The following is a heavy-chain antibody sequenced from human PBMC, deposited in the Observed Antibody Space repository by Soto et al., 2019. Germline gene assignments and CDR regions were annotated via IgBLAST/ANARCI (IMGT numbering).Heavy chain of an antibody. Sequence: PGGSLRLSCAASGFTFSSYAMSWVRQAPGKGLEWVSGISASGATTHYADSVKGRFTISRDNSKNTLYLQMNSLRAEDTAVYYCESRPGTVIIGGQQHYGMDVWGQGTTVTVSS. D-gene: IGHD1-1*01. CDR2: ISASGATT. V-gene: IGHV3-23*01. J-gene: IGHJ6*02. CDR1: GFTFSSYA. CDR3: ESRPGTVIIGGQQHYGMDV.